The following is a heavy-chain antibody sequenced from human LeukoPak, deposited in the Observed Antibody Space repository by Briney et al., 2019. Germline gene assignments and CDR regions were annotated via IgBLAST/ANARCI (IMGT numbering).Heavy chain of an antibody. V-gene: IGHV4-59*01. Sequence: SATLSLTCTVSGGSISTFYWTWIRQPPGEGLEWIGYIYYTGSTTYNPSLKSRVTISIDAAKNQFSLKLRSVTAADTAVYYCARGGYSGYDLDHWGQGTLVTVST. CDR3: ARGGYSGYDLDH. CDR2: IYYTGST. J-gene: IGHJ4*02. CDR1: GGSISTFY. D-gene: IGHD5-12*01.